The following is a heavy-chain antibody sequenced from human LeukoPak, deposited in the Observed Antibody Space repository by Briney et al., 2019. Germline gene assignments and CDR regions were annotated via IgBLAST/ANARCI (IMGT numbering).Heavy chain of an antibody. J-gene: IGHJ4*02. CDR2: IYYSGST. V-gene: IGHV4-59*08. D-gene: IGHD3-3*01. CDR1: GGSISSYY. CDR3: ARHSSDYDFWSGYPYYFDY. Sequence: SETLSLTCTVSGGSISSYYRSWIRQPPGKGLEWIGYIYYSGSTNYNPSLKSRVTISVDTSKNQFSLKLSSVTAADTAVYYCARHSSDYDFWSGYPYYFDYWGQGTLVTVSS.